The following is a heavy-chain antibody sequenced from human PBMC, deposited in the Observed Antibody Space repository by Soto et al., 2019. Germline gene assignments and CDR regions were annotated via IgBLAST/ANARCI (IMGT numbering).Heavy chain of an antibody. CDR2: IYWNDDK. J-gene: IGHJ4*02. CDR3: ARTKLRLGELSSLFDY. Sequence: SGATLVNPTQTLTLTCTFSGFSLSTSGVGVGWIRQPPGKALEWLALIYWNDDKRYSPSLKSRLTITKDTSKNQVVLTMTNMDPVDTATYYCARTKLRLGELSSLFDYWGQGTLVPVSS. D-gene: IGHD3-16*02. V-gene: IGHV2-5*01. CDR1: GFSLSTSGVG.